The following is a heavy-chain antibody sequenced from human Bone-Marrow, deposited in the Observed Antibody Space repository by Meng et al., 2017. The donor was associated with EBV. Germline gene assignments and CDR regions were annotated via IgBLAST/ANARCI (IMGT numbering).Heavy chain of an antibody. Sequence: QVNLAESGPGLGKPSETLSLTCTVSGGSVSSGSYYWSWIRQPPGKGLQWIGYIYYSGSTNYNPSLKSRATISMDTSKNQFSLKLSSVTAADTAVYYCAREGSPFYYDSSGYDLWGQGTLVTVSS. D-gene: IGHD3-22*01. V-gene: IGHV4-61*01. CDR3: AREGSPFYYDSSGYDL. CDR2: IYYSGST. CDR1: GGSVSSGSYY. J-gene: IGHJ4*02.